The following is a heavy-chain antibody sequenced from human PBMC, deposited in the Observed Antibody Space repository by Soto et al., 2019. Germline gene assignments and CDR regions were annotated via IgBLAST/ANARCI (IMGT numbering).Heavy chain of an antibody. Sequence: GGSLRLSCATCGFNFSNCAIHWVRQAPCKGLEWVSVISYDGSNKFYGDSVKGRFTTSRDNSENTLYLQMNGLRPDDTAVYYYPRGGSGASVRCLERLAHSMELLGQGTTLAVSS. CDR3: PRGGSGASVRCLERLAHSMEL. CDR1: GFNFSNCA. CDR2: ISYDGSNK. D-gene: IGHD3-3*01. V-gene: IGHV3-30*01. J-gene: IGHJ6*02.